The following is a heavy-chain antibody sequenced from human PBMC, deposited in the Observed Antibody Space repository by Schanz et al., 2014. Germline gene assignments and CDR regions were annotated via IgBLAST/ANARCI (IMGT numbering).Heavy chain of an antibody. V-gene: IGHV1-18*04. CDR2: MSYNGNT. CDR3: ARDVPINDY. CDR1: GYTFTSYY. D-gene: IGHD2-2*01. Sequence: QVQLVQSGAEVKKPGASVKVSCEASGYTFTSYYIHWFRQAPGQGLEWMAWMSYNGNTKYAQSLQGRVTVTRDTSTSTSYMELRSLTSDDTAVYYCARDVPINDYWGQGTPVTVSS. J-gene: IGHJ4*02.